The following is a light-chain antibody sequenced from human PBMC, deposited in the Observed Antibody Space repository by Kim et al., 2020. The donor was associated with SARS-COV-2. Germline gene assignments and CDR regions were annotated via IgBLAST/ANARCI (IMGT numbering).Light chain of an antibody. CDR2: AAS. J-gene: IGKJ5*01. Sequence: DIQMTQSPASLPASVGERVTSTCRASQDINIWVAWYQQRPGKAPKSLIYAASNLQTGVPGRFSGSGSGTEFTLTIRSLQPEDFATYYCQQYVSYPNTFGQGTRLEIK. V-gene: IGKV1D-16*01. CDR1: QDINIW. CDR3: QQYVSYPNT.